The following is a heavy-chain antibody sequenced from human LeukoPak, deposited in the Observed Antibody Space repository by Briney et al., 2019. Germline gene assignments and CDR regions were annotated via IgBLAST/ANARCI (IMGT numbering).Heavy chain of an antibody. Sequence: ASVKVSCKASGYTFTSYDINWVRQATGQGLEWMGWMNPNSGNPGYAQKFQGRVTMTRNTSISTAYMELSSLRSEDTAVYYCARVGSGWIYYYYGMDVWGQGTTVTVSS. CDR2: MNPNSGNP. CDR3: ARVGSGWIYYYYGMDV. J-gene: IGHJ6*02. V-gene: IGHV1-8*01. D-gene: IGHD6-19*01. CDR1: GYTFTSYD.